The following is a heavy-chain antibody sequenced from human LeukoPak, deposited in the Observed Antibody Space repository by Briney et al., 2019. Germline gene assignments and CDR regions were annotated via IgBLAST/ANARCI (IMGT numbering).Heavy chain of an antibody. V-gene: IGHV4-59*08. Sequence: AETLSLTCTVSGGSISPYYWSWIRQPPGEGMEWIGYIHYSGSTNYKSSLKSRVTISLDTSKNRFSLELSSVTAADTAMYYCARRPMSMTFDYWGQGTLVTVSP. CDR3: ARRPMSMTFDY. D-gene: IGHD2/OR15-2a*01. J-gene: IGHJ4*02. CDR2: IHYSGST. CDR1: GGSISPYY.